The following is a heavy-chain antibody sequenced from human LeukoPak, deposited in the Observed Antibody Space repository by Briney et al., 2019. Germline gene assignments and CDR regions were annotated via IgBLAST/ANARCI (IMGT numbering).Heavy chain of an antibody. Sequence: SETLSLTCTVSGGSISSGGYYWSCIRQHPGKGLEWIGYIYDSGSTYYHPSINSRVTISEDATNNPFSLKLSSVTAAETVCYCCAREALGEVSSFDYWGQWALGTVSS. CDR2: IYDSGST. D-gene: IGHD3-16*02. J-gene: IGHJ4*02. V-gene: IGHV4-31*02. CDR1: GGSISSGGYY. CDR3: AREALGEVSSFDY.